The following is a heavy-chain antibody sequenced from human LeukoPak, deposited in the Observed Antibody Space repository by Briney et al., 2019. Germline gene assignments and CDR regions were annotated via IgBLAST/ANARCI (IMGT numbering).Heavy chain of an antibody. CDR3: ARVPSSSSLPFDY. D-gene: IGHD6-6*01. CDR2: IYHSGST. J-gene: IGHJ4*02. Sequence: SETLSLTCTVSGGSISSYYWSWIRQPPGKGLEWIGYIYHSGSTYYNPSLKSRVTISVDRSKNQFSLKLSSVTAADTAVYYCARVPSSSSLPFDYWGQGTLVTVSS. CDR1: GGSISSYY. V-gene: IGHV4-59*12.